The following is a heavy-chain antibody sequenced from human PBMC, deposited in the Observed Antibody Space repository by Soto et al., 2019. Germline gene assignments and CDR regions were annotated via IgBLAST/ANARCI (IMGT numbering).Heavy chain of an antibody. D-gene: IGHD3-22*01. CDR2: ISYDGSNK. Sequence: PGGSLRLSCAASGFTFSSYGMHWARQAPGKGLEWVAVISYDGSNKYYADSVKGRFTISRDNSKNTLYLQMNSLRAEDTAVYYCANTIDYYDSSGYYHTGHAFDIWGQGTMVTVSS. CDR1: GFTFSSYG. V-gene: IGHV3-30*18. J-gene: IGHJ3*02. CDR3: ANTIDYYDSSGYYHTGHAFDI.